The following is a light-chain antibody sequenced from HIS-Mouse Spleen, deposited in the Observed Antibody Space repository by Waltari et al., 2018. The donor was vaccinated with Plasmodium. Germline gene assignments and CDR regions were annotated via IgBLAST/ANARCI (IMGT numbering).Light chain of an antibody. Sequence: DIVMTQSPLSLPVTPGEPASISCRSSQSLLHSNGYNYLDWYLQKPGQSPQLLIYCGSNRASGVPDRFSGSGSGTDFTLKISRVEAEDVGVYYCMQDLQTPYTFGQGTKLEIK. CDR1: QSLLHSNGYNY. CDR3: MQDLQTPYT. V-gene: IGKV2-28*01. CDR2: CGS. J-gene: IGKJ2*01.